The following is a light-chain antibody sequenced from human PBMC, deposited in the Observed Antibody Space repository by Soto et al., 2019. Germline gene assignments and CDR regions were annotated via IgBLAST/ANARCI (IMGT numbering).Light chain of an antibody. CDR1: SSDVGSYNL. CDR3: CSYAGSSTFV. Sequence: QSLLTQPASGSGSPGQSSTISCTGTSSDVGSYNLVSWYQQRPGKAPKLMIYEGSKRPSGVSNRFSGSKSGNTASLTISGLQAEDEADYYCCSYAGSSTFVFGTGTKVTVL. CDR2: EGS. V-gene: IGLV2-23*01. J-gene: IGLJ1*01.